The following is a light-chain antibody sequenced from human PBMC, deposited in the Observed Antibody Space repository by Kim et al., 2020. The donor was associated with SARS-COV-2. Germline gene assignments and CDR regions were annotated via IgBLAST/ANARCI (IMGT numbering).Light chain of an antibody. V-gene: IGKV3-20*01. CDR1: HSVRSNY. J-gene: IGKJ4*01. CDR2: GAS. CDR3: QQYAGSRLT. Sequence: SPGESATLSCRASHSVRSNYLAWYQQKAGQAPRLLMFGASTRATGIPDRFSGSGSGTDFTLTISRLEPEDFAVYYCQQYAGSRLTFGGGTKVDIK.